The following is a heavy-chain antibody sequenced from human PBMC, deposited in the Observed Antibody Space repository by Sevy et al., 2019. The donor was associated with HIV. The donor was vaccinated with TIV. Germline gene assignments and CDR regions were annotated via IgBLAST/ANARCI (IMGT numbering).Heavy chain of an antibody. J-gene: IGHJ1*01. V-gene: IGHV3-21*01. Sequence: GGSLRLSCAASGFTFSSYSMNWVRQAPGKGLEWVSSISSSSSYIYYAHSVKGRFTISRDNAKNSLYLQMNSLRAEDTAVYYCARVSDTAMAPEYFQHWGQGTLVTVSS. CDR3: ARVSDTAMAPEYFQH. CDR1: GFTFSSYS. CDR2: ISSSSSYI. D-gene: IGHD5-18*01.